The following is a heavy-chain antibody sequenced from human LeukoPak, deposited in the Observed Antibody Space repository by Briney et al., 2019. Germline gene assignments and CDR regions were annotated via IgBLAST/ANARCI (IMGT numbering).Heavy chain of an antibody. CDR2: IYTSGST. CDR1: GGSISSYY. Sequence: SETLSLTCTVSGGSISSYYWSWIRQPAGKGLEWIGRIYTSGSTNYNPSLQSRVTMSVDTSKIQFSLKLSSVTAADPAVYYCARGPLRFLEWLNWFDPWGQGTLVTVSS. D-gene: IGHD3-3*01. V-gene: IGHV4-4*07. CDR3: ARGPLRFLEWLNWFDP. J-gene: IGHJ5*02.